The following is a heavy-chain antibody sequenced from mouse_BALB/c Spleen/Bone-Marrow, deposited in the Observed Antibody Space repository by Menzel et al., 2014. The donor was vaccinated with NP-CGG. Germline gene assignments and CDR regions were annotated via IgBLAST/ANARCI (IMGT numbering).Heavy chain of an antibody. D-gene: IGHD2-3*01. CDR2: INPDSSTT. CDR1: GFDSSGYW. CDR3: ARNDGYLFAY. Sequence: EVKLQESGGGLVQPGGSLKLSCAASGFDSSGYWMSWVRQAPGKGLEWIGEINPDSSTTDYTPSLKDKFIISRDNAKNTLYLQMSKVRSEDTALYYCARNDGYLFAYWGQGTLVTVSA. V-gene: IGHV4-1*02. J-gene: IGHJ3*01.